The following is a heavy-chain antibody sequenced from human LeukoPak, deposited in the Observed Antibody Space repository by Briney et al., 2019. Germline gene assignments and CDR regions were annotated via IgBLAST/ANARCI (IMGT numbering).Heavy chain of an antibody. V-gene: IGHV4-39*07. Sequence: SETLSLTCTVSGGSISSSSYYWSWIRQPPGKGLEWIGSIYYSGSTYYNPSLKSRVTISVDTSKNQFSLKLSSVTAADTAVYYCARDFKSGYYDFWSGYYETGWYFDLWGRGTLVTVSS. CDR3: ARDFKSGYYDFWSGYYETGWYFDL. J-gene: IGHJ2*01. D-gene: IGHD3-3*01. CDR2: IYYSGST. CDR1: GGSISSSSYY.